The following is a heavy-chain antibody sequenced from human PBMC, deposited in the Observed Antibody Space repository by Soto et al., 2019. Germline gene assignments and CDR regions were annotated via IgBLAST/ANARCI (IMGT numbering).Heavy chain of an antibody. D-gene: IGHD2-21*02. CDR1: GFSFSDHS. CDR2: ISSRSDKT. V-gene: IGHV3-48*02. CDR3: ARLPKGSVVTA. J-gene: IGHJ4*02. Sequence: LVESGGDLIYPGGSLRLSCVASGFSFSDHSMNWVRQAPGKGLQWVSYISSRSDKTYYADSVKGRFTVSRDNAKNALFLQMDSLRDDDTATYYCARLPKGSVVTAWGQGTRVTVSS.